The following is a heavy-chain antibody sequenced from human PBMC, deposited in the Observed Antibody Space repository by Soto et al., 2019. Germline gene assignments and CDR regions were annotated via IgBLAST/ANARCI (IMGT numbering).Heavy chain of an antibody. Sequence: EVQLVETGGGLIQPGGSLRLSCTASGFTVSSNYMTWVRQAPGKGLEWVSVIYSGGNTYYADSVKGRFTSSRDKSKNTLYLQMNCLRAEDTAVYYCAGATGRYWGQGTLVTVSS. J-gene: IGHJ4*02. CDR1: GFTVSSNY. CDR2: IYSGGNT. V-gene: IGHV3-53*02. D-gene: IGHD1-1*01. CDR3: AGATGRY.